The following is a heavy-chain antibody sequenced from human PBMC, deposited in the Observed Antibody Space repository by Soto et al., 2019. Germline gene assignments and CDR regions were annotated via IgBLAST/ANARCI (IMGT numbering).Heavy chain of an antibody. Sequence: KESGPTLVKPTQTLTLTCTFSGFSFTTYGVGVGWIRQAPGKAPEWLALIYWDDQKTFRSSLESRRTITKDTSKDQVVLTITNVDPVDTATYYCTKKGQYHDSSACGRDCYMDVWGKGTTVTVSS. CDR3: TKKGQYHDSSACGRDCYMDV. CDR1: GFSFTTYGVG. D-gene: IGHD2-2*01. V-gene: IGHV2-5*02. CDR2: IYWDDQK. J-gene: IGHJ6*04.